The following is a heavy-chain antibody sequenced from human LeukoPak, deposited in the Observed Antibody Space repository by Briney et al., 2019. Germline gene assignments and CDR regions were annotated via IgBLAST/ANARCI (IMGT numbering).Heavy chain of an antibody. CDR2: MNPNTGDT. CDR3: ARSPGTYTTSWYRWFDP. D-gene: IGHD6-13*01. Sequence: ASVKVSCKASGYTFTGYYMHWVRQAPGQGLEWMGWMNPNTGDTGYAQNFQGRVTMTRDTSISTAYMELSSLRSDDTAVYYCARSPGTYTTSWYRWFDPWGQGTLVTVSS. V-gene: IGHV1-2*02. CDR1: GYTFTGYY. J-gene: IGHJ5*02.